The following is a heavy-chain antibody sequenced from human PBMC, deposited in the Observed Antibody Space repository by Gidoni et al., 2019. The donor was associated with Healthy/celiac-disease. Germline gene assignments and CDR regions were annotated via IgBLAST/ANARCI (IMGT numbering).Heavy chain of an antibody. CDR1: GFTFSSYA. CDR3: AREVGALVGHYFDY. V-gene: IGHV3-30-3*01. CDR2: ISYDGRNK. Sequence: QVQLVESGGGVVQPGRSLRLSCAASGFTFSSYAMHWVRQAPGKGLDWVAVISYDGRNKYYADSGKGRFTISRDNSKNTLYLQMNRLRAEDTAVYYCAREVGALVGHYFDYWGQGTLITVSS. J-gene: IGHJ4*02. D-gene: IGHD1-26*01.